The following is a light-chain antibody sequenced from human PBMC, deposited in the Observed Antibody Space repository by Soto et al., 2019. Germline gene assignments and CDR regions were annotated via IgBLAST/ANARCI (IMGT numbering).Light chain of an antibody. V-gene: IGLV1-44*01. CDR1: SSNIGSDA. Sequence: QLVLSQPPSVSGTPAQRVTISCSGSSSNIGSDAVNWYQQLPGTAPKLLIYTNNQRPSGVPDRFSGSKSGTSASLAISGLQSEDEADYYCATWDNSLNGYVFGAGTKLTVL. J-gene: IGLJ1*01. CDR2: TNN. CDR3: ATWDNSLNGYV.